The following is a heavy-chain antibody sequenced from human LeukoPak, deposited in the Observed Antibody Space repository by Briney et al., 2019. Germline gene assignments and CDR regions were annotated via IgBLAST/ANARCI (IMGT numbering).Heavy chain of an antibody. V-gene: IGHV3-48*01. D-gene: IGHD2-15*01. CDR1: GFPLSSYS. CDR3: VRVKGSYFDY. CDR2: ISSSGSAI. J-gene: IGHJ4*02. Sequence: GGSLTLSCAASGFPLSSYSINWVRQAPGKGLEWVSYISSSGSAIYYVDSVKGRFTVSRDNAKNSLFLQMNSPRAEDTAVYYCVRVKGSYFDYWGRGALVTVSS.